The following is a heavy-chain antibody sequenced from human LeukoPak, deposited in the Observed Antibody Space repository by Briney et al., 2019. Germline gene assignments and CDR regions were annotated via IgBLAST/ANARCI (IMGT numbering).Heavy chain of an antibody. J-gene: IGHJ5*02. D-gene: IGHD3-10*01. CDR2: IYYSGST. V-gene: IGHV4-59*08. CDR1: GGSISSYY. CDR3: ARRSEYNWFDP. Sequence: SSETLSLTCTVSGGSISSYYWSWIRQPPGKGLEWIGYIYYSGSTNYNPSLKSRVTISVDTSKNQFSLKLSSVTAADTAVYYCARRSEYNWFDPWGQGTLVTVSS.